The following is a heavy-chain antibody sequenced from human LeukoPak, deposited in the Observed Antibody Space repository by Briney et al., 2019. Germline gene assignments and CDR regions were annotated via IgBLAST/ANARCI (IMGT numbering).Heavy chain of an antibody. CDR1: GYTFTSYG. V-gene: IGHV1-18*01. Sequence: ASVEVSCNASGYTFTSYGISCVRQDPGQALEWMVCISAYNGKTNYAQKLQGRVTMTTDTFTSTVYMELRSLRSDDTGVYYCARVPLNSGSYSYYYYGMDVWGQGTTVTVSS. D-gene: IGHD1-26*01. CDR2: ISAYNGKT. CDR3: ARVPLNSGSYSYYYYGMDV. J-gene: IGHJ6*02.